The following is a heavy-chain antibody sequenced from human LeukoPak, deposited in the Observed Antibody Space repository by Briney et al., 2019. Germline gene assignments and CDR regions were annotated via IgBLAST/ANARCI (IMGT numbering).Heavy chain of an antibody. CDR3: ARRQITIFGVAAYYFDY. Sequence: SETLSLTCAVYGGSFSGYYWGWIRQPPGKGLEWIGSIYHSGSTYYNPSLKSRVTISVDTSKNQFSLKLSSVTAADTAVYYCARRQITIFGVAAYYFDYWGQGTLVTVSS. CDR1: GGSFSGYY. D-gene: IGHD3-3*01. CDR2: IYHSGST. V-gene: IGHV4-38-2*01. J-gene: IGHJ4*02.